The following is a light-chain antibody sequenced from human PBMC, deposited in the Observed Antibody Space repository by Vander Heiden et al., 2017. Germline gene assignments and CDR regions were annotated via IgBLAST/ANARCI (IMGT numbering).Light chain of an antibody. V-gene: IGKV3-20*01. CDR2: GAS. J-gene: IGKJ1*01. Sequence: EIVLTQSPGTLSSSPGESATLSCTASQSVTSTYLGWYQQRPGQAPRLLIYGASTRATGIPDRFSGSGSGTDFTLTISRLEPEEFAIYYCQHYGRSPWTFGQGTKVEIK. CDR3: QHYGRSPWT. CDR1: QSVTSTY.